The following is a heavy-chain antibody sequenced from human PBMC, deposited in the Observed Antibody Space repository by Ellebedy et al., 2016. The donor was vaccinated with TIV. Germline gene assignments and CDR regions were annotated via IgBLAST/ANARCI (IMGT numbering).Heavy chain of an antibody. J-gene: IGHJ4*02. CDR3: AKRSRPRSISCFDY. D-gene: IGHD2-2*01. CDR1: GFAFSSFA. CDR2: ISGGGDRT. V-gene: IGHV3-23*01. Sequence: GESLKISCAASGFAFSSFAMSWVRQAPGKGLEWVSHISGGGDRTDDADSVKGRFTISRDNSKSTLYLQMNSLRAEDTALYYCAKRSRPRSISCFDYWGQGTLVTVSS.